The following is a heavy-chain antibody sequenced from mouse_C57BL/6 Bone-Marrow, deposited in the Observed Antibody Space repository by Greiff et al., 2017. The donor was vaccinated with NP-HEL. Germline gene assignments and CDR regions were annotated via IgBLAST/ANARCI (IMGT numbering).Heavy chain of an antibody. D-gene: IGHD1-1*01. CDR1: GYTFTSYW. CDR2: IYPGSGST. J-gene: IGHJ2*01. CDR3: ARRGLGITTVVATNFDY. V-gene: IGHV1-55*01. Sequence: QVQLQQPGAELVKPGASVKMSCKASGYTFTSYWITWVKQRPGQGLEWIGDIYPGSGSTNYNEKFKSKATLTVDTSSSTAYMQLSSLTSEDSAVYYCARRGLGITTVVATNFDYWGQGTTLTVSS.